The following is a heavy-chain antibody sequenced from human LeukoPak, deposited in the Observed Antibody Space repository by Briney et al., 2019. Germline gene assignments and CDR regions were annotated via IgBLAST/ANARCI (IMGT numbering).Heavy chain of an antibody. V-gene: IGHV4-59*01. Sequence: PSETLSLTCTVSGGSMSSSYWSWIRQPPGKGLEWIGYLYYSGSTNYNPSLKSRVTISVDTSKNQFSLKLSSVTAADTAVYYCARDSSSWYGPGYFDLWGRGTLVTVSS. CDR3: ARDSSSWYGPGYFDL. J-gene: IGHJ2*01. D-gene: IGHD6-13*01. CDR1: GGSMSSSY. CDR2: LYYSGST.